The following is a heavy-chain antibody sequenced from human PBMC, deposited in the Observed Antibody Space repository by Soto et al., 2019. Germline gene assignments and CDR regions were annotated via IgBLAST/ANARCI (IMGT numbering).Heavy chain of an antibody. J-gene: IGHJ6*02. D-gene: IGHD6-19*01. CDR2: ISGSGGST. V-gene: IGHV3-23*01. CDR1: GFTFSSYA. CDR3: AKVLIAVALSHGMDV. Sequence: GGSLRLSCAASGFTFSSYAMSLVRQAPGKGLEWVSAISGSGGSTYYADSVKGRFTISRDNSKNTLYLQMNSLRAEDTAVYYCAKVLIAVALSHGMDVWGQGTTVTVSS.